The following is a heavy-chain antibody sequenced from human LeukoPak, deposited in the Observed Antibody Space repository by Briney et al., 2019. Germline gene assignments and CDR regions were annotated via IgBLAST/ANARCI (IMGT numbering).Heavy chain of an antibody. CDR3: ARVSRDSSGWYVTPAPPDY. J-gene: IGHJ4*02. CDR2: INTNTGNP. V-gene: IGHV7-4-1*02. D-gene: IGHD6-19*01. CDR1: GYTFTSYA. Sequence: ASVKVSCKASGYTFTSYAMNWVRQAPGQGLEWMGWINTNTGNPTYAQGFTGRFVFSLDTSVSTAYLQISSLKAEDTAVYYCARVSRDSSGWYVTPAPPDYWGQGTLVTVSS.